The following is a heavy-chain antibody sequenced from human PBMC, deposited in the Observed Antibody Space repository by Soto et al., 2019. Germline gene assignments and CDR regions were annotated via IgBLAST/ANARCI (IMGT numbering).Heavy chain of an antibody. D-gene: IGHD1-26*01. CDR2: VYPDFSDI. Sequence: EVQLVQSGAEMKKPGESLKISCKGSGYIFTDYWIAWVRQMPGKGLEWMGIVYPDFSDIRHSPSFQGQVTISADKSISTAYLQWNSLKASDTAVYYCARVGLLGASRNWYFDLWGRGTLVTVSS. CDR1: GYIFTDYW. J-gene: IGHJ2*01. V-gene: IGHV5-51*01. CDR3: ARVGLLGASRNWYFDL.